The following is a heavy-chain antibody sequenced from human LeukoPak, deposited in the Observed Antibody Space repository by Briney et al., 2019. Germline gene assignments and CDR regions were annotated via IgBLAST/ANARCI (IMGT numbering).Heavy chain of an antibody. J-gene: IGHJ4*02. CDR2: IKQDGSEK. CDR1: GFTFSSAW. Sequence: GGSLRLSCAASGFTFSSAWMSWVRDGPGTGPERVANIKQDGSEKYYVDSVKGRFTISRDNAKNSLYLQMNSLRAEDTAVYYCARGVVNPGYWGQGTLVNVSS. CDR3: ARGVVNPGY. D-gene: IGHD3-3*01. V-gene: IGHV3-7*02.